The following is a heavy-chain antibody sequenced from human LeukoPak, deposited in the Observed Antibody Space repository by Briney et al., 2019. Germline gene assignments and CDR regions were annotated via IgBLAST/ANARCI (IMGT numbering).Heavy chain of an antibody. V-gene: IGHV3-9*01. CDR3: AKASTSYGYKDDAFDI. Sequence: GGSLRLSCAASGFSFNKYWMNWVRQAPGKGLEWVSGISWDSRTINYADSVRGRFTISRDNAKSSLYLQMNSLRPEDTALYYCAKASTSYGYKDDAFDIWGQGTMVTVSS. CDR2: ISWDSRTI. D-gene: IGHD3-16*01. CDR1: GFSFNKYW. J-gene: IGHJ3*02.